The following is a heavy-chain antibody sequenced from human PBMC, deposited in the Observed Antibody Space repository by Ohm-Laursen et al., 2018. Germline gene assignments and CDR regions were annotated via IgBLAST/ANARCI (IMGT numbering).Heavy chain of an antibody. CDR1: GGSFSGYY. CDR2: INHSGST. V-gene: IGHV4-34*01. D-gene: IGHD5-12*01. J-gene: IGHJ4*02. CDR3: ARGPRSFPLRYSGSDDRAHFFGY. Sequence: SETLSLTCPVYGGSFSGYYWSWIRQPPGKGLEWIGDINHSGSTNYSPSLKSRVTISLGSSKNQFSLKLSAVTAADTAVYYCARGPRSFPLRYSGSDDRAHFFGYWGQGTLVTVSS.